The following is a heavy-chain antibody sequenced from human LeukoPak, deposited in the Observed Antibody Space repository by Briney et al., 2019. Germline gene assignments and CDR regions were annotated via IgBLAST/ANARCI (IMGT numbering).Heavy chain of an antibody. D-gene: IGHD2-2*02. CDR2: IYHSGST. J-gene: IGHJ4*02. CDR3: AGEPVLRNSYTNYFDY. Sequence: PSETLSLTCAVSGYSISSGYYWGWIRQPPGKGLEWIGSIYHSGSTYYNPSLKSRVTISVDTSKNQFSLKLRSVTAADTAVYYCAGEPVLRNSYTNYFDYWDQGTLVTVSS. CDR1: GYSISSGYY. V-gene: IGHV4-38-2*02.